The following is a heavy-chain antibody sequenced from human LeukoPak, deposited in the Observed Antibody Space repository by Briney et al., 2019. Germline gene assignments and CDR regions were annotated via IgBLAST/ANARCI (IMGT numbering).Heavy chain of an antibody. D-gene: IGHD3-22*01. CDR2: ISGSGGST. CDR3: AKDHFNSGYYVV. J-gene: IGHJ4*02. Sequence: PGGSLRLSCAASGFTFSSYAITWVRQAPGKGLEWVSSISGSGGSTYYADSVKGRFTISRDNSKYTLYLQMNSLRAEDTAVYSCAKDHFNSGYYVVWGQGTLVTVSS. V-gene: IGHV3-23*01. CDR1: GFTFSSYA.